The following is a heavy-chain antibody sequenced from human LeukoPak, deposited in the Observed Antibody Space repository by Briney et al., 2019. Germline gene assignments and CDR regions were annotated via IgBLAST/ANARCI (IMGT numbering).Heavy chain of an antibody. Sequence: ASVKVSCKASGYTFTSYDINWVRQATGQGLEWMGRIIPIFGTANYAQKFQGRVTITTDESTSTAYMELSSLRSEDTAVYYCAMGIAAAGTSYYYYMDVWGKGTTVTVSS. J-gene: IGHJ6*03. V-gene: IGHV1-69*05. CDR1: GYTFTSYD. CDR2: IIPIFGTA. D-gene: IGHD6-13*01. CDR3: AMGIAAAGTSYYYYMDV.